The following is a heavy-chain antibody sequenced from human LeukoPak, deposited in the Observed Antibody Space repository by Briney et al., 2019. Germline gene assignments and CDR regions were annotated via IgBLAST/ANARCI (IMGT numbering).Heavy chain of an antibody. D-gene: IGHD3-22*01. Sequence: SSETLSLTCAVYGGTFSGYYWSWIRQPPGKGLEWIGEINHSGSTNYNPSLKSRVTISVDTSKNQFSLKLSSVTAADTAVYYCARAFGSGYHEYFQHWGQGTLVTVSS. CDR1: GGTFSGYY. CDR2: INHSGST. CDR3: ARAFGSGYHEYFQH. V-gene: IGHV4-34*01. J-gene: IGHJ1*01.